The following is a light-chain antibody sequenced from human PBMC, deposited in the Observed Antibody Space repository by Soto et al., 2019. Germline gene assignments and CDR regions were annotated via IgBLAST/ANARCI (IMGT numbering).Light chain of an antibody. CDR2: KAS. Sequence: DIQMTQSPSTLSASVGDRVTITCRASQSISSWLAWYQHKPGKAPKLLIYKASSLEGGVPPRFSGSGSGTEFTLTISSLQPDDFATYYCQQYNSYWTFGQGTKVEIK. CDR1: QSISSW. CDR3: QQYNSYWT. V-gene: IGKV1-5*03. J-gene: IGKJ1*01.